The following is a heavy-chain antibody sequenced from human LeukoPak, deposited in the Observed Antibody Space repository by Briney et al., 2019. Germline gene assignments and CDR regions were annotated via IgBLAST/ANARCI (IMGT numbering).Heavy chain of an antibody. Sequence: PSETLSLTCTVSGGSASSSSYYWGWIRQPPGKGLEWIGSIYYSGSTYYNPSLKSRVTISVDTSKNQFSLKLSSVTAADTAVYYCARDSVQSSGSGPSYYYGMDVWGQGTTVTVSS. D-gene: IGHD5/OR15-5a*01. CDR2: IYYSGST. CDR1: GGSASSSSYY. CDR3: ARDSVQSSGSGPSYYYGMDV. J-gene: IGHJ6*02. V-gene: IGHV4-39*07.